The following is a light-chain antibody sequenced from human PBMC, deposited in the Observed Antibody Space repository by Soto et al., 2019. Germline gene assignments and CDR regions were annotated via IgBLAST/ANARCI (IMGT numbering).Light chain of an antibody. CDR2: GAS. V-gene: IGKV3-15*01. CDR1: QSVSSN. Sequence: EIVMTQSPATLSVSPGERATLSCRASQSVSSNLAWYQHKPGQAPRLLIYGASTRATGIPARFSGSGSGTEFTLTISSLQSEDFAVYYCQQYNNWPRTFGQGTKV. CDR3: QQYNNWPRT. J-gene: IGKJ1*01.